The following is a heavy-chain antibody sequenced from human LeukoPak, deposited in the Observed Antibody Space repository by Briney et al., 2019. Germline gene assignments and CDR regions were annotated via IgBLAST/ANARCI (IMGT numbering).Heavy chain of an antibody. D-gene: IGHD5-18*01. CDR2: IRYDGSNK. CDR1: GFTFSNYG. Sequence: GGSLRLSCAASGFTFSNYGVHWVRQAPGKGLDWVAFIRYDGSNKYYADSVKGRFTISRDNSKNTLHLQMDSLRAEGTALYYCAKPLAGYSSAFDYWGQGTLVTVSS. V-gene: IGHV3-30*02. J-gene: IGHJ4*02. CDR3: AKPLAGYSSAFDY.